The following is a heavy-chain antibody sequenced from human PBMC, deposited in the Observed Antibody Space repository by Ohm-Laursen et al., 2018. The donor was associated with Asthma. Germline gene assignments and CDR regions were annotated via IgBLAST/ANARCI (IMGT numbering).Heavy chain of an antibody. CDR1: GFTFGDYA. Sequence: GSLRLSCTASGFTFGDYAMSWFRQAPGKGLEWVSAISGSGGSTYYADSVKGRFTISRDNSKNTLYLQMNSLRAEDTAVYYCAKDQDIVVVVAALIDYWGQGTLVTVSS. V-gene: IGHV3-23*01. J-gene: IGHJ4*02. CDR2: ISGSGGST. D-gene: IGHD2-15*01. CDR3: AKDQDIVVVVAALIDY.